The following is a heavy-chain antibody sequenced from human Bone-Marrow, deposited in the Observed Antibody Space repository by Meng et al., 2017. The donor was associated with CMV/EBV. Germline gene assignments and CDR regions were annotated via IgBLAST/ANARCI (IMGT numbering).Heavy chain of an antibody. Sequence: GESLKISCAASGFTFSSYAMSWVRQAPGKGLEWVSVIYSGGSSTYYADSVKGRFTISRDNSKNTLYLQMNSLRAEDTAVYYCAKERGYSYGYYFDYWGQGTTVTVSS. CDR3: AKERGYSYGYYFDY. J-gene: IGHJ4*03. CDR2: IYSGGSST. V-gene: IGHV3-23*03. CDR1: GFTFSSYA. D-gene: IGHD5-18*01.